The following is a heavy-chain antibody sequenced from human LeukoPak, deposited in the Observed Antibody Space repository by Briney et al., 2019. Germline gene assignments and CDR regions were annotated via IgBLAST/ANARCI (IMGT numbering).Heavy chain of an antibody. CDR3: ARANALYCSSTSCLFDY. V-gene: IGHV1-2*02. CDR1: GYTFTDYY. CDR2: INPNSGGT. D-gene: IGHD2-2*01. J-gene: IGHJ4*02. Sequence: ASVKVSCKASGYTFTDYYIHWVRQAPGQGLEWMAWINPNSGGTYYAQNFHDRITLTRDTSISTAYMELSRLRSDDTAIYYCARANALYCSSTSCLFDYWGQGTLVAVSS.